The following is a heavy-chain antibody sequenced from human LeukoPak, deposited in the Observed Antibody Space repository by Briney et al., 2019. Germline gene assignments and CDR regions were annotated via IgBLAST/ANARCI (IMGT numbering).Heavy chain of an antibody. CDR3: AKSPIAAAGHNLFDR. CDR2: ISWNSGSI. D-gene: IGHD6-13*01. CDR1: GFTFDDYA. J-gene: IGHJ5*02. V-gene: IGHV3-9*03. Sequence: GRSLRLSCAVSGFTFDDYAMHWVRQAPAKGLEWVSGISWNSGSIGYADSVKGRFTISRDNAKNSLYLQMNSLRAEDMALYYCAKSPIAAAGHNLFDRWGQGSLVTVSS.